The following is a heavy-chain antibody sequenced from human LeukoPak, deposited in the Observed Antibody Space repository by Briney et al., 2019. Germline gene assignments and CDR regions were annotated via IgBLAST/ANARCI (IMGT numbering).Heavy chain of an antibody. CDR1: GGSFSGYY. CDR3: ARAARGAEYYYYYYYGMDV. CDR2: INHSGST. Sequence: SETLSLTCAVYGGSFSGYYWSWIRQPPGKGLEWIGEINHSGSTNYNLSLKSRVTISVDTSKNQFSLKLSSVTAADTAVYYCARAARGAEYYYYYYYGMDVWGQGTTVTVSS. D-gene: IGHD1-26*01. J-gene: IGHJ6*02. V-gene: IGHV4-34*01.